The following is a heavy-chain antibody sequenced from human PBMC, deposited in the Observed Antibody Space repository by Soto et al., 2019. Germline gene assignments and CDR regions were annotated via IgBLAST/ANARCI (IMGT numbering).Heavy chain of an antibody. V-gene: IGHV4-30-2*01. J-gene: IGHJ6*02. D-gene: IGHD3-10*01. CDR1: GGSISSGGYS. CDR2: IYHTGST. Sequence: SETLSLTCTVSGGSISSGGYSWNWIRQPPGKGLEWIGYIYHTGSTYYNPSLKSRVTTSVDRSKNQFSLNLSSVTAADTAVYYCARGSLLDGMDVWGQGTTVTVSS. CDR3: ARGSLLDGMDV.